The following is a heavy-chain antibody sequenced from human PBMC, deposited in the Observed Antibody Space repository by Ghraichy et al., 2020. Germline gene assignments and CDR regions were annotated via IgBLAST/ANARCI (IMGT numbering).Heavy chain of an antibody. Sequence: SQTLSLTCAVYGGSFSGYYWSWIRQPPGKGLEWIGEINHSGSTNYNPSLKSRVTISVDTTKNQFSLKLSSVTAADTAVYYCARGVSGGSYSTRTYYFDYWGQGTLVTVSS. D-gene: IGHD1-26*01. CDR2: INHSGST. V-gene: IGHV4-34*01. J-gene: IGHJ4*02. CDR3: ARGVSGGSYSTRTYYFDY. CDR1: GGSFSGYY.